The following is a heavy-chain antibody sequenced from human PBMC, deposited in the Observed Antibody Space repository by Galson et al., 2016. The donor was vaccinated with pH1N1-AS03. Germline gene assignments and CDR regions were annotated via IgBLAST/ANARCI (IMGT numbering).Heavy chain of an antibody. CDR2: IIAMFGTA. V-gene: IGHV1-69*06. Sequence: SVKVSCKASGGTFSSYAISWVRQAPGQGLEWMGWIIAMFGTATYAQKVQGRVTITADKSTSTAYTELSSLRSEDTAVYYCARDANYDFWSGHDAFDIWGQGTMVTVSS. CDR3: ARDANYDFWSGHDAFDI. D-gene: IGHD3-3*01. J-gene: IGHJ3*02. CDR1: GGTFSSYA.